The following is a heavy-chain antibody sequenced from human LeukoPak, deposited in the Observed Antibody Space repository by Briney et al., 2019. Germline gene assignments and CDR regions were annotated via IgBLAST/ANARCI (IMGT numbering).Heavy chain of an antibody. CDR3: TRDALFGSGRTHLDF. D-gene: IGHD3-10*01. CDR2: IKHDGSEA. V-gene: IGHV3-7*04. Sequence: RTGGSLRLSCAASEFTFNRYWMSWVRQAPGKGLEWVANIKHDGSEAHYVDSVKGRFTISRDNAKNSLSLQMNSLNVDDTGVYFCTRDALFGSGRTHLDFWSQGTLVSFST. J-gene: IGHJ4*02. CDR1: EFTFNRYW.